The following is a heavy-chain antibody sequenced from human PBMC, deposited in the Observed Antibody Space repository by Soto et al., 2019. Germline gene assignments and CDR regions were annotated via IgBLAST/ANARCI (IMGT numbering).Heavy chain of an antibody. CDR1: GYSISSSNW. J-gene: IGHJ3*02. D-gene: IGHD2-15*01. CDR2: IYYSGST. Sequence: QVQLQESGPGLVKPSDTLSLTCAVSGYSISSSNWWGWIRQPPGKGLEWIGYIYYSGSTYYNPSLKIRVTMSLDTSKNQCFLKPSSVTAVDTAVYYCARNRNCSGGSCYPTRDAFDIWGQGIMVTVSS. V-gene: IGHV4-28*01. CDR3: ARNRNCSGGSCYPTRDAFDI.